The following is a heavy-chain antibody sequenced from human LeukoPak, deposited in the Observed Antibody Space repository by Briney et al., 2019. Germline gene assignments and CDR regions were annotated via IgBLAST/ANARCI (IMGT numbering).Heavy chain of an antibody. D-gene: IGHD2-2*02. CDR3: ARDEGYCSSTSCYTEYFDY. CDR2: ITSSSSYI. V-gene: IGHV3-21*01. CDR1: GFTFSSYA. Sequence: PGGSLRLSCAASGFTFSSYAMHWVRQAPGKGLEWVSSITSSSSYIYYADSMKGRFTISRDNAKNSLYLQMNSLRAEDTAVYYCARDEGYCSSTSCYTEYFDYWGQGTLVTVSS. J-gene: IGHJ4*02.